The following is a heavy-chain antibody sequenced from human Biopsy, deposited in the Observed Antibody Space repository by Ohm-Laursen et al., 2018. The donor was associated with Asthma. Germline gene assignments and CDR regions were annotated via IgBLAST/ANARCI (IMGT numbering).Heavy chain of an antibody. CDR1: GDSFSNYA. D-gene: IGHD5-12*01. J-gene: IGHJ6*02. Sequence: SVKVSCKVSGDSFSNYAISWVRQAPGQGLEWMGGLIPVLGTPDHAQMFEGRVTITADESKSTAYMELSSLSSEDTAVYYCARGYSGSDRIVYYYSGLEVWGQGTTVTVSS. CDR2: LIPVLGTP. V-gene: IGHV1-69*13. CDR3: ARGYSGSDRIVYYYSGLEV.